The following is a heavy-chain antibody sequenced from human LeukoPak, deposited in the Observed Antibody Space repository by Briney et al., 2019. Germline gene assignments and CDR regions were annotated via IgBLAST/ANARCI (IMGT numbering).Heavy chain of an antibody. J-gene: IGHJ5*02. Sequence: GGSLRLSCAASGFTFSSYSMNWVRQAPGKGLEWVSSISSSSSYIYYADSVKGRFTISRDNAKNSLYLQMNSLRAEDTAVYYCVRDHRFYSASGSPQYWFDPWGQGTLVTVSS. D-gene: IGHD3-10*01. V-gene: IGHV3-21*04. CDR3: VRDHRFYSASGSPQYWFDP. CDR2: ISSSSSYI. CDR1: GFTFSSYS.